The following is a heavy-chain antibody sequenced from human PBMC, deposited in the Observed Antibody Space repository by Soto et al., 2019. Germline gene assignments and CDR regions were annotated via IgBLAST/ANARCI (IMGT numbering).Heavy chain of an antibody. CDR1: GYSISSSNW. CDR2: IYYSGST. V-gene: IGHV4-28*01. D-gene: IGHD1-26*01. CDR3: ASGPPLPDH. Sequence: QVQLQESGPGLVKPSDTLSLTCAVSGYSISSSNWWGWIRQPPGKGLEWIGYIYYSGSTYYNPSPKXRXPXXVVTSKTQFSLTLSSVPAVDTAVYYCASGPPLPDHWGQGTLVTVSS. J-gene: IGHJ4*02.